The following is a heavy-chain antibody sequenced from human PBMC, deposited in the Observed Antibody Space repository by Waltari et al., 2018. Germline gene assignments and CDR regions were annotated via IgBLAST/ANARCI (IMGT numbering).Heavy chain of an antibody. D-gene: IGHD4-17*01. J-gene: IGHJ4*02. CDR3: ARDRSDYGDYYYDY. V-gene: IGHV4-4*07. CDR2: ISTSGST. CDR1: GGPISSYY. Sequence: QVQLQESGPGLAKPSETLSLICTVSGGPISSYYLSWIRQPTWKGLDCIGRISTSGSTNYNPSLKSRVTMSVDTSKNQFSLKLSSVTAADTAVYYCARDRSDYGDYYYDYWGQGTLVTVSS.